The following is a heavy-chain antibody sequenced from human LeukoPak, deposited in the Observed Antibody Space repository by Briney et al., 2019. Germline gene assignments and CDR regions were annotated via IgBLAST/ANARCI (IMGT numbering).Heavy chain of an antibody. J-gene: IGHJ5*02. Sequence: PSETLSLTCAVYGGSFSGYYWSWIRQPPGKGLEWIGSIYYSGSTYYNPSLKSRVTISVDTSKNQFSLKLSSVTAADTAVYYCARQEGGWFDPWGQGTLVTVSS. CDR1: GGSFSGYY. CDR3: ARQEGGWFDP. V-gene: IGHV4-34*01. CDR2: IYYSGST.